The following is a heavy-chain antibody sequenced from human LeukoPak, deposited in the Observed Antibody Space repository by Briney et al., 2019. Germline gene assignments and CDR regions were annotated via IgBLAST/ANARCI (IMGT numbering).Heavy chain of an antibody. Sequence: ASVKVSCKASGYTFTSYGISWVRQAPGQGLEWMGWISAYNGNTNYAQKLQGRVTMTTDTSTSTAYMELRSLRSDDTAVYYCAREAAAETPYYYGMDVWGQGTTVTVSS. CDR3: AREAAAETPYYYGMDV. V-gene: IGHV1-18*01. CDR1: GYTFTSYG. J-gene: IGHJ6*02. CDR2: ISAYNGNT. D-gene: IGHD6-13*01.